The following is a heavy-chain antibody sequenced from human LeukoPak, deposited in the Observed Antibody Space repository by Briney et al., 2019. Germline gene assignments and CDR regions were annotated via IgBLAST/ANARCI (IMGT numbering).Heavy chain of an antibody. D-gene: IGHD2-2*01. Sequence: PSETLSLTCTVSGGSISSYYWSWIRQPAGKGLEWIGRIYTSGSTNYNPSLKSRVTMSVDTSKNQFSLKLSSVTAADTAVYYCARGIYCSITSCYYYYYYMDVWGKGTTVTVSS. J-gene: IGHJ6*03. V-gene: IGHV4-4*07. CDR3: ARGIYCSITSCYYYYYYMDV. CDR1: GGSISSYY. CDR2: IYTSGST.